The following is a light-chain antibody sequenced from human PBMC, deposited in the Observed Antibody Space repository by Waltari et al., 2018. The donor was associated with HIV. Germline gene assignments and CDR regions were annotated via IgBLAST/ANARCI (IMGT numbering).Light chain of an antibody. Sequence: QSVLTQPASASGTPGQRVTFSCSGSSSNIGSNYVYWYQQLPGTPPKVLIYRSNQRTSGFQYRVSGSKSGTSASLAISGLRSEDEADYYCAAWDDSLSGPVFGGGTKVTVL. V-gene: IGLV1-47*01. CDR1: SSNIGSNY. CDR3: AAWDDSLSGPV. CDR2: RSN. J-gene: IGLJ3*02.